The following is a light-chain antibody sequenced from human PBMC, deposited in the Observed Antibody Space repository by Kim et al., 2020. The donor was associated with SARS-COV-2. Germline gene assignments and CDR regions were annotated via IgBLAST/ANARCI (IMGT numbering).Light chain of an antibody. CDR3: QQRTTWPLT. CDR1: QSVSKY. CDR2: DAS. Sequence: LSPGERATLSCRASQSVSKYLVWYQQKPGQAPRLLIYDASSRATGIPARFSGSGSGTDFTLTISSLEPEDFAVYYCQQRTTWPLTFGGGTKVDIK. J-gene: IGKJ4*01. V-gene: IGKV3-11*01.